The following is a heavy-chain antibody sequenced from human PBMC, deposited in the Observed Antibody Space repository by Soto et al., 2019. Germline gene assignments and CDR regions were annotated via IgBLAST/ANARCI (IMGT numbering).Heavy chain of an antibody. D-gene: IGHD3-16*01. J-gene: IGHJ6*02. V-gene: IGHV5-51*01. CDR2: IYPGDSDT. CDR1: GYSFTSYW. Sequence: GESLKISCKGSGYSFTSYWIGWVRQMPGKGLEWMGIIYPGDSDTRYSPSFQGQVTISADKSISTAYLQWSSLKASDTAMYYCARSSLPLDYYYGMDVWGQGTTVTVSS. CDR3: ARSSLPLDYYYGMDV.